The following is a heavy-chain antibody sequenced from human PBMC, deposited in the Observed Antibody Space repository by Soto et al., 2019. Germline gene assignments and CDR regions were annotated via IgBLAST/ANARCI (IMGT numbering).Heavy chain of an antibody. CDR1: GYTFTSHG. V-gene: IGHV1-18*01. Sequence: ASVKVSCKASGYTFTSHGISWVRQAPGQGLEWMGWISAYNGNTNYAQKLQGRVTMTTDTSTSTAYMELRSLRSDDTAVYYCARGRPHYYDSSGYYGAFDIWGQGTMVTVSS. J-gene: IGHJ3*02. CDR3: ARGRPHYYDSSGYYGAFDI. D-gene: IGHD3-22*01. CDR2: ISAYNGNT.